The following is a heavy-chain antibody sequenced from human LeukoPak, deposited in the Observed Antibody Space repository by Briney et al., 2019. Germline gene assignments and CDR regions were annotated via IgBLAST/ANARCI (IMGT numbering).Heavy chain of an antibody. CDR1: GFTLSSYA. CDR3: AKDSAFITMIVVSAFDI. V-gene: IGHV3-23*01. D-gene: IGHD3-22*01. Sequence: PGGSLRLSCVASGFTLSSYAMSWVRQAPGKGLEWVSGVTIGGGTYYADSVKGRFTISRDNSKNTLFLQMNSLRAEDSAVYYCAKDSAFITMIVVSAFDIWGQGIMVTVSA. CDR2: VTIGGGT. J-gene: IGHJ3*02.